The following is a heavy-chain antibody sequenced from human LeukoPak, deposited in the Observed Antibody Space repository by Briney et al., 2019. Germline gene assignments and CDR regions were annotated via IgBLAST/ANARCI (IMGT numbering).Heavy chain of an antibody. J-gene: IGHJ5*02. CDR1: GASITSSY. CDR3: ARDGYGSGSYGWFDP. Sequence: SETLSLTCSVSGASITSSYWSWIRQTPGKGLEWIGNIYSGSTNYNPSFESRVTVSLDTSKNHFSLRLTSVTAADTALYYCARDGYGSGSYGWFDPWGQGTLVPVSS. CDR2: IYSGST. V-gene: IGHV4-59*01. D-gene: IGHD3-10*01.